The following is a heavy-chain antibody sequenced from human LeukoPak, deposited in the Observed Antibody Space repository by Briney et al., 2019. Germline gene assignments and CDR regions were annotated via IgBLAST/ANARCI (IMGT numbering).Heavy chain of an antibody. CDR2: ISSSTSYI. CDR3: ARAEGDYLNYYGMDV. CDR1: GFTFSSYS. J-gene: IGHJ6*02. D-gene: IGHD4-17*01. Sequence: GGSLRLSCAASGFTFSSYSMNWVRQAPGKGLEWVSSISSSTSYIYYADSVNDRFTISRDNAKNSLYLQMNSLRAEDTAVYYCARAEGDYLNYYGMDVWGQGTTVTVSS. V-gene: IGHV3-21*01.